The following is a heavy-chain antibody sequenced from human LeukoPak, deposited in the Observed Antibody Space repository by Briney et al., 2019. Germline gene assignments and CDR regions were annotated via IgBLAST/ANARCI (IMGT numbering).Heavy chain of an antibody. Sequence: SETLSLTCAVYGGSFSGYYWSWIRQPPGKGLEWIGEINHSGSTNYNPSLKSRVTISVDTSKSQFSLKLSSVTAADTAVYYCARGVYSGSYYYYGMDVWGQGTTVTVSS. J-gene: IGHJ6*02. CDR3: ARGVYSGSYYYYGMDV. V-gene: IGHV4-34*01. CDR1: GGSFSGYY. D-gene: IGHD1-26*01. CDR2: INHSGST.